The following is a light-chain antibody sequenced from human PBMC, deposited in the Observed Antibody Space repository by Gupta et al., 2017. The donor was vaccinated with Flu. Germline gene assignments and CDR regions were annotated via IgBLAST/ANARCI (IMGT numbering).Light chain of an antibody. V-gene: IGKV2-28*01. Sequence: DIVMTQSPLSLSVTPGEPASISCRSSQSLLNSNGYNYLDWYLQRAGQSPQLLIYLGSNRASGVPDRFSGSGSGTDFTLKISRVEADDVGVYYCRQALQTSPTFGQGTQLEIK. J-gene: IGKJ5*01. CDR2: LGS. CDR3: RQALQTSPT. CDR1: QSLLNSNGYNY.